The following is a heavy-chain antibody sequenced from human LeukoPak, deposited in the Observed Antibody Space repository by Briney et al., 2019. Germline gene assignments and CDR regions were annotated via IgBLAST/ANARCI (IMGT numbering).Heavy chain of an antibody. Sequence: SETLSLTCAVSGGSISSSNWWSWVRQPPGKGLEWIGEIYHSGSTDYNPSLKSRVTISVDTSKNQFSLKLSSVTAADTAVYYCARDLEMATTDYWGQGTLVTVSS. CDR1: GGSISSSNW. J-gene: IGHJ4*02. CDR3: ARDLEMATTDY. V-gene: IGHV4-4*02. D-gene: IGHD5-24*01. CDR2: IYHSGST.